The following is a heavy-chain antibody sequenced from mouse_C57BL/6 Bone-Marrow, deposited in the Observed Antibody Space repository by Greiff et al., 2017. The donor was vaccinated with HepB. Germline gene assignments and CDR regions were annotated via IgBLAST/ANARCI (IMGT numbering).Heavy chain of an antibody. CDR2: YRNNANNHAT. Sequence: EVKVEESGGGLVQPGGTMKLTCAATGFTFSDAWMGWVRQSPEEGIEWDVEYRNNANNHATYYAESVKGWFTISRDDSQSSVYLQIDSLRAEDTGIYSCTRDGSSYGFDYWGQGTTLTVSS. J-gene: IGHJ2*01. CDR3: TRDGSSYGFDY. D-gene: IGHD1-1*01. V-gene: IGHV6-6*01. CDR1: GFTFSDAW.